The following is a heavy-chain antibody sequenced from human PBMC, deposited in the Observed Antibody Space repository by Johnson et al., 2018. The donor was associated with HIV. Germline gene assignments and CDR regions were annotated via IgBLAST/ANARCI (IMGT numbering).Heavy chain of an antibody. CDR2: ISYDGSNK. V-gene: IGHV3-30*01. CDR3: ASLPIAARPPTDAFDI. J-gene: IGHJ3*02. CDR1: GFTCSSYA. Sequence: QVQLVESGGGVVQPGRSLRLSCAASGFTCSSYAMHWVRQAPGKGLEWVAVISYDGSNKYYADSVKGRFTISRDNSKNTLYLQMNSLRAEDTAVYYCASLPIAARPPTDAFDIWGQGTMVTVSS. D-gene: IGHD6-6*01.